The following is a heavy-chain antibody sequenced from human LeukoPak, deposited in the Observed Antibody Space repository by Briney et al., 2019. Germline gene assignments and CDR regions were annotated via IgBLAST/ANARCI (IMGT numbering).Heavy chain of an antibody. Sequence: ASVKVSCKXSGYTFTGYYMHWVRQAPGQGLEWMGWINPNSGGTNYSQKFQGRVTLTRDTSISTAYMELSRLRSDDTAVYYCAREWEVVPGDYWGQGTLVTVSS. V-gene: IGHV1-2*02. CDR1: GYTFTGYY. D-gene: IGHD1-26*01. J-gene: IGHJ4*02. CDR2: INPNSGGT. CDR3: AREWEVVPGDY.